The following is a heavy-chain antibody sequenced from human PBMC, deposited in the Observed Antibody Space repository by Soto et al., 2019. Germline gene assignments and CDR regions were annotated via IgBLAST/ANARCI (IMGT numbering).Heavy chain of an antibody. J-gene: IGHJ3*02. V-gene: IGHV1-46*01. D-gene: IGHD1-1*01. Sequence: GASVEVSCKAAGYTFTSYYMHWVRHAPGQGLEWMGIINPSGGSTSYAQKFQGRVTMTRDTSTSTVYMELSSLRSEDTAVYYCARDLKGTPRAFDIWGQGTMVTVSS. CDR1: GYTFTSYY. CDR2: INPSGGST. CDR3: ARDLKGTPRAFDI.